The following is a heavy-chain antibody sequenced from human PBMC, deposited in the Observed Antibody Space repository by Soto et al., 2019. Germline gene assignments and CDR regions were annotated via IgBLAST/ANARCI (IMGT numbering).Heavy chain of an antibody. J-gene: IGHJ4*02. CDR2: IYDSGST. D-gene: IGHD2-2*01. CDR1: DGSISSGGYY. CDR3: ARVGEYCISTSCYYYFDY. V-gene: IGHV4-31*03. Sequence: PSETLSLTCTVSDGSISSGGYYWSWIRQHPGKGLEWIGYIYDSGSTYYNPSLKSRATISVDKSKNQFSLKLSSVTAADTAVYYCARVGEYCISTSCYYYFDYWGQGTLVTVSS.